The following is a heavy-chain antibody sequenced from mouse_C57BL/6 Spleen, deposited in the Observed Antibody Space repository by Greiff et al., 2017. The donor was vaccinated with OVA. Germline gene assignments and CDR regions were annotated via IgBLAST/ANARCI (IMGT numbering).Heavy chain of an antibody. CDR3: ARRKSVYYDYEDWYFDV. Sequence: QVQLQQPGAELVKPGASVKMSCKASGYTFTSYWITWVKQRPGQGLEWIGDIYPGSGSTNYNEKFKSKATLTVDTSSSTAYMQLSSLTSEDSAVYYCARRKSVYYDYEDWYFDVWGTGTTVTVSS. D-gene: IGHD2-4*01. V-gene: IGHV1-55*01. CDR2: IYPGSGST. CDR1: GYTFTSYW. J-gene: IGHJ1*03.